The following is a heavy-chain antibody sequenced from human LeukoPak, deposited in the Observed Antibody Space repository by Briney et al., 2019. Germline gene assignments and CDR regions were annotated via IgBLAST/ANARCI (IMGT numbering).Heavy chain of an antibody. Sequence: PSETLSLTCTVSGYSISSGYYWGWIRQPPGKGLEWIGSIYHSGSTYYNPSLKSRVTISVDTSKNQFSLKLSSVTAADTAVYYCARGYDYGDYLDAFDIWGQGTMVTVSS. CDR1: GYSISSGYY. J-gene: IGHJ3*02. CDR3: ARGYDYGDYLDAFDI. V-gene: IGHV4-38-2*02. CDR2: IYHSGST. D-gene: IGHD4-17*01.